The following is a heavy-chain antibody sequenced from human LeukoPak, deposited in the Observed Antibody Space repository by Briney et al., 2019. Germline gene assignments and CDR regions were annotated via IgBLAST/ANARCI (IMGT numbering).Heavy chain of an antibody. V-gene: IGHV1-18*01. Sequence: GASVKVSCKAPRNTFASYGITWVRQAPGQGLEWVEWITAYNGNTNYAQKFQGRVTMTTDTATSIAYMELRSLRPDDTAMYYCARLGGYEDLDYWGQGTLVTVSS. CDR3: ARLGGYEDLDY. D-gene: IGHD5-12*01. CDR2: ITAYNGNT. CDR1: RNTFASYG. J-gene: IGHJ4*02.